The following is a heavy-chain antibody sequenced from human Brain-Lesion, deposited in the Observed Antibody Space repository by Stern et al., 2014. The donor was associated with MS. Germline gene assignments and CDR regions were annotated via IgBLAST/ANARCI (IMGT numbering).Heavy chain of an antibody. J-gene: IGHJ5*02. V-gene: IGHV4-31*03. CDR2: ISPSGST. CDR1: GGSISSGGYF. D-gene: IGHD3-10*01. Sequence: VQLVESGPGLVKPSQTLSLTCPVSGGSISSGGYFWSWIRQFPGKGLEWIGYISPSGSTYYNPSLKSRLSISMDTSKSQFSLKLSSVTAADTAVYYCARDGVVRGVTYNWFDPWGQGTLVTVSS. CDR3: ARDGVVRGVTYNWFDP.